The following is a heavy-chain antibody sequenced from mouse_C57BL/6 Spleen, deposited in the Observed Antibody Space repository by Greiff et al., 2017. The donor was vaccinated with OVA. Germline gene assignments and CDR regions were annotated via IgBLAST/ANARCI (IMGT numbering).Heavy chain of an antibody. CDR2: IDPSDSYT. J-gene: IGHJ4*01. CDR1: GYTFTSYW. CDR3: ARALTDAMDY. Sequence: VKLQQPGAELVIPGASVKLSCKASGYTFTSYWMHWVKQRPGQGLEWIGEIDPSDSYTNYNQKFKGKSTLTVDKSSSTAYMQLSSLTSEDSAVYYCARALTDAMDYWGQGTSVTVSS. V-gene: IGHV1-69*01. D-gene: IGHD1-1*01.